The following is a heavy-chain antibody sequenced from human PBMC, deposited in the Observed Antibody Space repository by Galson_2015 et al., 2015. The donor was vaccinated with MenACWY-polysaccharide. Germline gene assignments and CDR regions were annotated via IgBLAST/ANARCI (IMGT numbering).Heavy chain of an antibody. CDR3: ARQSGDYAAFCDY. Sequence: SLRLSCASSGFTFSSYRMTWVRQAPGKGLEWVANIKQDGSARYYVDSVKGRFTISRDNAKNSLYLQMNSLRAEDTAVYYCARQSGDYAAFCDYWGQGTLVTVSS. V-gene: IGHV3-7*01. J-gene: IGHJ4*02. D-gene: IGHD4-17*01. CDR1: GFTFSSYR. CDR2: IKQDGSAR.